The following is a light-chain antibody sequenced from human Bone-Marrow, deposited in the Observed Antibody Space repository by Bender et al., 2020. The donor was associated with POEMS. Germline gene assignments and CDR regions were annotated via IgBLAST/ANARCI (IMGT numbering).Light chain of an antibody. V-gene: IGLV2-14*03. CDR3: SSYTSRRTLV. J-gene: IGLJ3*02. CDR1: SSDIVTYNY. Sequence: QSALTQPASVSGSPGQSIAISCIGGSSDIVTYNYVSWYQQHPGKAPKLMIYEVSDRPSGVSNRFSGSKSGNTASLTISGLQAEDEADYYCSSYTSRRTLVFGGGTKLTVL. CDR2: EVS.